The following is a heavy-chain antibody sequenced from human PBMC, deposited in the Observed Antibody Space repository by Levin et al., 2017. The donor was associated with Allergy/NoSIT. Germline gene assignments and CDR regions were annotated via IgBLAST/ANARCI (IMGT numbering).Heavy chain of an antibody. CDR2: ISSNGVST. Sequence: ASVKVSCAASGFTFSRFPMHWVRQAPGKRLEYVSAISSNGVSTSYANSVKGRFTISRDNSKNTLYLQMGNLRAEDMAVYYCASTVAAAALYYFYMDVWGKGTTVTVSS. CDR1: GFTFSRFP. V-gene: IGHV3-64*01. CDR3: ASTVAAAALYYFYMDV. D-gene: IGHD6-13*01. J-gene: IGHJ6*03.